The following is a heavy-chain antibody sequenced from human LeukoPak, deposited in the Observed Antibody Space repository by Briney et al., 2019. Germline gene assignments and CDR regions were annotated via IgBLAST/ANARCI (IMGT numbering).Heavy chain of an antibody. D-gene: IGHD3-22*01. V-gene: IGHV3-48*03. CDR3: ARRGYHDSSGYDY. Sequence: GGSLRLSCAASGFTFSSYEMNWVRQAPGKGLEWVSYISSSGSTIYYADSVKGRFTISRDNAKNSVFLQMNNLRVEDTAIYYCARRGYHDSSGYDYWGQGTPVTVSS. J-gene: IGHJ4*02. CDR1: GFTFSSYE. CDR2: ISSSGSTI.